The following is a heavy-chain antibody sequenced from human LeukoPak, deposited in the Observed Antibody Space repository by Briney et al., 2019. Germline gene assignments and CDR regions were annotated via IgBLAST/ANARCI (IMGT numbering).Heavy chain of an antibody. J-gene: IGHJ4*02. Sequence: LETLSLTCTVSGASIGDYYWNWIRQPAGKGLEWIGRIYTSGSTNYNPSLKSRVTISVDTSKNQFSLKLSSVTAADTAVYYCARDRIPISYSGYDSEYYFDYWGQGTLVTVSS. CDR2: IYTSGST. CDR3: ARDRIPISYSGYDSEYYFDY. V-gene: IGHV4-4*07. D-gene: IGHD5-12*01. CDR1: GASIGDYY.